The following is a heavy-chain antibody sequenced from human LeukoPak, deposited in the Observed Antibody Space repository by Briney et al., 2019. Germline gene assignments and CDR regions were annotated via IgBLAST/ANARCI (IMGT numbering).Heavy chain of an antibody. CDR3: ARSRYCSGGSCPYYYYYYGMDV. J-gene: IGHJ6*02. V-gene: IGHV4-34*01. CDR1: GGPFSGYY. Sequence: SETLSLTCGVYGGPFSGYYWSWIRQPPGKGLEWIGEINDSGSPNYNPSLKSRVTISVDTSKNQISLKLSSVTAADTAVYYCARSRYCSGGSCPYYYYYYGMDVWGQGTTVTVSS. CDR2: INDSGSP. D-gene: IGHD2-15*01.